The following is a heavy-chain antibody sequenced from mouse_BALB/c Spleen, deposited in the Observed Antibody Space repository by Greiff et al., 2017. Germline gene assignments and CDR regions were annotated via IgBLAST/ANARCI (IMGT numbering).Heavy chain of an antibody. CDR1: GFSLTNSG. J-gene: IGHJ4*01. CDR2: IWGDGST. Sequence: VQRVESVPGLVAPSQSLSITCTVSGFSLTNSGVHWVRQSPGKGLEWLGVIWGDGSTNYNSAFKSRLSISKDNSKSQVFLKMNSLQTDDTARYYCAKDSLAYAMDYWGQGTSVTVSS. CDR3: AKDSLAYAMDY. V-gene: IGHV2-6-6*01.